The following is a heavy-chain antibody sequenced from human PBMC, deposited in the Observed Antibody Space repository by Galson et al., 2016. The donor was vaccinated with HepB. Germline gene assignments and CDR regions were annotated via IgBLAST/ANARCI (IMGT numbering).Heavy chain of an antibody. J-gene: IGHJ1*01. CDR1: GYTFSSYF. V-gene: IGHV1-46*01. D-gene: IGHD3-3*01. Sequence: SVKVSCKASGYTFSSYFMHWVRQAPGQGLEWMGVMNPNGNKISYAQKFESRVTMTRDTSTSTVYMELNSLRSEDTDVYYCVREILGVVYWGQGSLVTVSS. CDR2: MNPNGNKI. CDR3: VREILGVVY.